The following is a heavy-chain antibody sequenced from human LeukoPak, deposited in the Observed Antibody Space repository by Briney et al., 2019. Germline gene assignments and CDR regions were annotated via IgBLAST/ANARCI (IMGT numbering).Heavy chain of an antibody. CDR1: GDTFNSYT. CDR2: IIPILGIA. D-gene: IGHD3-22*01. CDR3: ARGPIVAVRNYFDY. Sequence: SVKVSCRTSGDTFNSYTISWVRQAPGQGLEWMGRIIPILGIANYAQKFQGRVTITADKSTSTAYMELSSLRSEDTAVYHCARGPIVAVRNYFDYWGQGTLVTVSS. V-gene: IGHV1-69*02. J-gene: IGHJ4*02.